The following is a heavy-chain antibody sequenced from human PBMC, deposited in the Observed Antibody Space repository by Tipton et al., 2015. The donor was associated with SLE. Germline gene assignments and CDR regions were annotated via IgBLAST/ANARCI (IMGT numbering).Heavy chain of an antibody. Sequence: TLSLTCAVSGGSISSSNWWSWVRQPPGKGLEWIGSIYYSGSTYYNPSLKSRVTISVDTSKNQFSLKLSSVTAADTAVYYCARAQAPLKSGAFDIWGQGTMVTVSS. CDR3: ARAQAPLKSGAFDI. D-gene: IGHD7-27*01. CDR1: GGSISSSNW. V-gene: IGHV4-4*02. J-gene: IGHJ3*02. CDR2: IYYSGST.